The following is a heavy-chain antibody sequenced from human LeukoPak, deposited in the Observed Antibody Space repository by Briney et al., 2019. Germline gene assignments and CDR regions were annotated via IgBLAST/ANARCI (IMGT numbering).Heavy chain of an antibody. D-gene: IGHD6-19*01. J-gene: IGHJ4*02. CDR1: GFAFRKCA. V-gene: IGHV3-23*01. Sequence: GGSLRLSCAASGFAFRKCAMTWVRQAPGKGLEWISGISGSGDSTNYADSVKGRFTISRDNSKNTLYLQMSSLRAEDTAVYYCTKGGSSGWFHLDYWGQGTLVTVSS. CDR3: TKGGSSGWFHLDY. CDR2: ISGSGDST.